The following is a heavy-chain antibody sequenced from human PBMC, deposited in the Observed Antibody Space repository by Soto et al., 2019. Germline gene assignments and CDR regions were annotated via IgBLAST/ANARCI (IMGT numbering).Heavy chain of an antibody. D-gene: IGHD6-13*01. CDR2: IYSGGST. CDR3: ARDRGIAAAGTRVDAFDI. V-gene: IGHV3-53*01. J-gene: IGHJ3*02. CDR1: GFTVSSNY. Sequence: PGGSLRLSCAASGFTVSSNYMSWVRQAPGKGLEWVSVIYSGGSTYYADSVKGRFTISRDNSKNTLYLQMNSLRAEDTAVYYCARDRGIAAAGTRVDAFDIWGQGTMVTVSS.